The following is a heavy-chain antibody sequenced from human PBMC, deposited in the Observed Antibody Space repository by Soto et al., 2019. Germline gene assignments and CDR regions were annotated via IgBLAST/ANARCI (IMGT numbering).Heavy chain of an antibody. J-gene: IGHJ6*02. D-gene: IGHD5-12*01. CDR3: ARHRSGYDFGDYYYYYGMDV. CDR2: TYYRSKWYN. CDR1: GDSVSSNSAA. Sequence: SQTLSLTCAISGDSVSSNSAAWNWIRQSPSRGLEWLGRTYYRSKWYNDYAVSVKSRITINPDTSKNQFSLQLNSVTPEDTAVYYCARHRSGYDFGDYYYYYGMDVWGQGTTVTVSS. V-gene: IGHV6-1*01.